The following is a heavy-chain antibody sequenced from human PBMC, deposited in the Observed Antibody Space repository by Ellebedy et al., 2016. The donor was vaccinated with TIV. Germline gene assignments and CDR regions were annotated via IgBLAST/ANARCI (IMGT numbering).Heavy chain of an antibody. CDR1: GYTFTDYY. CDR2: INPNSGDT. Sequence: AASVKVSCKTSGYTFTDYYIHWVRQAPGQGLEWMAWINPNSGDTDYAQKFQGRVTVTRDTSTSTAFLELSRLRSDDPAVYYCTRDLTNIVSGDYWGQGTLVTVSS. V-gene: IGHV1-2*02. D-gene: IGHD5/OR15-5a*01. CDR3: TRDLTNIVSGDY. J-gene: IGHJ4*02.